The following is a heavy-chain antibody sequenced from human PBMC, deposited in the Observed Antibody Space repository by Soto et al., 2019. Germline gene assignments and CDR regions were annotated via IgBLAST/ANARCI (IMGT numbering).Heavy chain of an antibody. J-gene: IGHJ3*02. CDR3: AHRLYASSDDAFDI. CDR2: IYWDYEK. V-gene: IGHV2-5*02. Sequence: QITLKESGPTLGKPTQALTLTSTFSGFSLTTSGVGVGWIRQPPGKALEWRALIYWDYEKRYSPSLQSRLTITKDTSKNQVDLTVTNMNPADTGTYYCAHRLYASSDDAFDIWGQGTMVYVSS. CDR1: GFSLTTSGVG. D-gene: IGHD6-6*01.